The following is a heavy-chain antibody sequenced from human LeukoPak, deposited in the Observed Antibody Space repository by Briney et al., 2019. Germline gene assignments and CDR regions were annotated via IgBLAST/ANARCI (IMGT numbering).Heavy chain of an antibody. V-gene: IGHV1-2*02. CDR3: AREGGTTGTTDY. Sequence: AASVKVSCKASGYTFTGYYMHWVRQAPGQGLEWMGWINPNSGGTNYAQRFQGRVTMTRDTSISTAYMELSRLRSDDTAVYYCAREGGTTGTTDYWGQGTLVTVSS. J-gene: IGHJ4*02. CDR2: INPNSGGT. CDR1: GYTFTGYY. D-gene: IGHD1-1*01.